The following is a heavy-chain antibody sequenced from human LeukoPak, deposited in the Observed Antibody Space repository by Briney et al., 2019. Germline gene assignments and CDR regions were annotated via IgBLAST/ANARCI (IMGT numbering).Heavy chain of an antibody. D-gene: IGHD6-13*01. V-gene: IGHV3-53*04. CDR3: ARDGGVWARTAADSPYYYYYGMDV. J-gene: IGHJ6*02. CDR2: IYSGGST. CDR1: GFTVSSNY. Sequence: GGSLRLSCAASGFTVSSNYMSWVRQAPGKGLEWVSVIYSGGSTYYADSAKGRFTISRHNSKNTLYLQMNSLRAEDTAVYYCARDGGVWARTAADSPYYYYYGMDVWGQGTTVTVSS.